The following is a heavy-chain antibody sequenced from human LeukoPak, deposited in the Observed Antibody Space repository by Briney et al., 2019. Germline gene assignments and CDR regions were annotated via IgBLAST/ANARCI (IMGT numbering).Heavy chain of an antibody. J-gene: IGHJ6*02. CDR1: GFTFSSYW. CDR2: IASDGSST. Sequence: GGSLRLSCAASGFTFSSYWMNWVRQAPGKGLVWVSRIASDGSSTTYADSVKGRFSISRDNAKNTLYLQMNSLRVEDTAVYYCARGPYYYGMDVWGQGTTVTVSS. V-gene: IGHV3-74*01. CDR3: ARGPYYYGMDV.